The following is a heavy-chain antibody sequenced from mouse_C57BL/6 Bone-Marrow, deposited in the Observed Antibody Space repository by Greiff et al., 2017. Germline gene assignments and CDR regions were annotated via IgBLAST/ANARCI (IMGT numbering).Heavy chain of an antibody. Sequence: VQLKESGGGLVKPGGSLKLSCAASGFTFSDYGMHWVRQAPEKGLEWVAYISSGSSTIYYADTVKGRFTISRDNAKNTLFLQMTSLRSEDTAMYDCARGAGQAWFAYWGQGTLVTVSA. CDR2: ISSGSSTI. V-gene: IGHV5-17*01. CDR3: ARGAGQAWFAY. CDR1: GFTFSDYG. D-gene: IGHD6-1*01. J-gene: IGHJ3*01.